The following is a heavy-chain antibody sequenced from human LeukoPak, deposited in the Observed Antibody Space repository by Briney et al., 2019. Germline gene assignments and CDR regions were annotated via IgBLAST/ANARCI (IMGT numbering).Heavy chain of an antibody. J-gene: IGHJ3*02. D-gene: IGHD3-22*01. Sequence: GASVKVSCKASGYTFTSYDINWVRQATGQGLEWMGWMNPNSGNTGYAQKFQGRVTMTRNTSISTAYMELSSLRSEDTAVYYCAGGANYYDSSGPYGGIWGQGTMVTVSS. CDR3: AGGANYYDSSGPYGGI. CDR2: MNPNSGNT. CDR1: GYTFTSYD. V-gene: IGHV1-8*01.